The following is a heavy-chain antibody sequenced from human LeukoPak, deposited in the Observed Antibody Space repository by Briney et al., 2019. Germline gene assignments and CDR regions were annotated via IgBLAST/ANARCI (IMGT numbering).Heavy chain of an antibody. J-gene: IGHJ6*03. D-gene: IGHD3-10*01. V-gene: IGHV3-64*01. CDR2: ISSNGGST. Sequence: GGSLRLSCAASGFTFSSYEMNWVRQAPGKGLEYVSAISSNGGSTYYANSVKGRFTISRDNSKNTLYLQMGSLRAEDMAVYYCARGYYYGSGISYMDVWGKGTTVTVSS. CDR3: ARGYYYGSGISYMDV. CDR1: GFTFSSYE.